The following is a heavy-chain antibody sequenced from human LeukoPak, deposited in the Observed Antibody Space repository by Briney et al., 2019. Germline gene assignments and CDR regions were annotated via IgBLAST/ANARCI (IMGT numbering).Heavy chain of an antibody. V-gene: IGHV3-11*01. CDR2: ISSSGSTI. CDR3: AKLNSYTSAFDY. CDR1: GFTFSDYY. J-gene: IGHJ4*02. D-gene: IGHD5-18*01. Sequence: GGSLRLSCAASGFTFSDYYMSWIRQAPGRGLEWVSYISSSGSTIYYADSVKGRFTISRDNAKNSLYLQMNSLRAEDTAVYYCAKLNSYTSAFDYWGQGTLVTVSS.